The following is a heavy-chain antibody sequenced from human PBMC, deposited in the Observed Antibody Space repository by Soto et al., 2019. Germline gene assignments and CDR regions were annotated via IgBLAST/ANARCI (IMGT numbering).Heavy chain of an antibody. Sequence: QVQLVESGGGVVQPGRSLRLSCAASGFTFSSYAMHWVRQAPGKGLEWVAVISYAGSNKYYADSVKVRFTISRDNSKNTLYLQMNSLRTEDTAVYYCARPLWRDDYNWGYFDLWGRGTLVTVSS. CDR1: GFTFSSYA. CDR3: ARPLWRDDYNWGYFDL. J-gene: IGHJ2*01. CDR2: ISYAGSNK. V-gene: IGHV3-30-3*01. D-gene: IGHD4-4*01.